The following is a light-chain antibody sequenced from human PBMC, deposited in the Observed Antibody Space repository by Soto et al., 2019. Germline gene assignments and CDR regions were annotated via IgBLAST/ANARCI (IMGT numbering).Light chain of an antibody. J-gene: IGKJ4*01. V-gene: IGKV3-15*01. CDR1: QSVSSN. CDR2: GAS. CDR3: QEYNNWHPIT. Sequence: EIVMTQSPATLSVSPGERATLSCRASQSVSSNLAWYQQKPGQAPRLLIYGASTRATGIPARFSGSGSGTEFTLTITSLQSEDFAVYYCQEYNNWHPITFGGGTKVDIK.